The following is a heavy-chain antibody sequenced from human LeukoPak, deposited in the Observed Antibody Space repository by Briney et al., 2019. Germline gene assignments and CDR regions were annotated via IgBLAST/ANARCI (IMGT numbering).Heavy chain of an antibody. CDR1: GYTFTDYY. CDR3: VVVPAAIRNSVWFDH. D-gene: IGHD2-2*02. V-gene: IGHV1-69-2*01. J-gene: IGHJ5*02. CDR2: VDPEDGET. Sequence: ASVXVSCKVSGYTFTDYYMHWVRQAPGKGLEWMGLVDPEDGETIYAEKFQGRVTITADTSTDTAYMELSSLRSEDTAVYYCVVVPAAIRNSVWFDHWGQGTLVTVSS.